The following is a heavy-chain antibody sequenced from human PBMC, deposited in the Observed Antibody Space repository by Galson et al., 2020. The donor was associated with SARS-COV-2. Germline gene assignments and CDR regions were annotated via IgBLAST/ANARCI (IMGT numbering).Heavy chain of an antibody. Sequence: QLGESLKISCAASGFTFSSYAMHWVRQAPGKGLEWVAVISYDGSNKYYADSVKGRFTISRDNSKNTLYLQMNSLRAEDTAVYYCARDGSRGLLWFGELLLNYYMDVWGKGTTVTVSS. CDR2: ISYDGSNK. D-gene: IGHD3-10*01. CDR1: GFTFSSYA. J-gene: IGHJ6*03. CDR3: ARDGSRGLLWFGELLLNYYMDV. V-gene: IGHV3-30*04.